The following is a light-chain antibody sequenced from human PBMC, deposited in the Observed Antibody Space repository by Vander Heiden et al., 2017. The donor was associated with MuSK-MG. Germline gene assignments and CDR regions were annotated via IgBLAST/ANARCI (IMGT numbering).Light chain of an antibody. CDR3: QQYHTWYT. V-gene: IGKV3-15*01. CDR2: DAS. CDR1: RSVSSN. J-gene: IGKJ2*01. Sequence: DIVLTQSPDTVSVSPGERATLSCRASRSVSSNVAWYQQRPGQAPRLLIYDASTRATGIPARFSGSGSGTDFTLTISSLQSEDLAVYYCQQYHTWYTFGPGTRLEIK.